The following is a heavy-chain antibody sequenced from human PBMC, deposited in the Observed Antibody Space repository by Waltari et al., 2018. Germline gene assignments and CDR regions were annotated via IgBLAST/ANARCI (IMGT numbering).Heavy chain of an antibody. CDR2: INDEGTA. CDR1: GGSFSGYY. D-gene: IGHD2-21*01. J-gene: IGHJ3*01. V-gene: IGHV4-34*01. CDR3: ARGRATDSPNAFDV. Sequence: QVHLKQWGAGLLKPSKTLSLTCDVSGGSFSGYYWHWIRQPPGKGLEWVGEINDEGTANDKSSLKSRVTISLDMSKSQFSLTLTSVTAADAALYFCARGRATDSPNAFDVWGQGTNVTVSS.